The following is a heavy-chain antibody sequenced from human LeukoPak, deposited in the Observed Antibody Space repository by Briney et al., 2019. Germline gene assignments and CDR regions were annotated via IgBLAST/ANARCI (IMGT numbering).Heavy chain of an antibody. V-gene: IGHV1-24*01. D-gene: IGHD3-22*01. CDR3: ATYPTPSRRITMIVVVRPFDY. CDR1: GYTLTELS. J-gene: IGHJ4*02. CDR2: FDPEDGET. Sequence: ASVKVSCKVSGYTLTELSMHWVRQAPGKGLEGMGGFDPEDGETIYAQKFQGRVTMTEDTSTDTAYMELSSLRSEDTAVYYCATYPTPSRRITMIVVVRPFDYWGQGTLVTVSS.